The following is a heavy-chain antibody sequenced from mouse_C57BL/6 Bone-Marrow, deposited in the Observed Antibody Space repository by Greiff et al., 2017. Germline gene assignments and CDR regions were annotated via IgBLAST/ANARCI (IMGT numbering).Heavy chain of an antibody. V-gene: IGHV1-42*01. CDR3: ARDYHWYCDV. CDR2: INPSTGGT. Sequence: VQLQQSGPELVKPGASVKISCKASGYSFTGYYMNWVKQSPEKSLEWIGEINPSTGGTTYNQKFKAKATLTVDKSSSTAYMQLKSLTSEDSAVYYCARDYHWYCDVWGTGTTVTVSS. CDR1: GYSFTGYY. D-gene: IGHD2-4*01. J-gene: IGHJ1*03.